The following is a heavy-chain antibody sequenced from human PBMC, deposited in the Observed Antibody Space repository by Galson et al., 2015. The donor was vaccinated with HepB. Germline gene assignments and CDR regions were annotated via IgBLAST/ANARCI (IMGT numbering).Heavy chain of an antibody. J-gene: IGHJ3*02. D-gene: IGHD2-15*01. CDR3: AREGSAHADAFDI. CDR2: IYNSGTA. Sequence: ETLSLTCAVSGDSISSRNWWRWVRQPPGKGLEWIGEIYNSGTANYNPSLKSRVTISIDKSKNDFSLKLNSVTAADTAVYYCAREGSAHADAFDIWGQGTMVIVSS. V-gene: IGHV4-4*02. CDR1: GDSISSRNW.